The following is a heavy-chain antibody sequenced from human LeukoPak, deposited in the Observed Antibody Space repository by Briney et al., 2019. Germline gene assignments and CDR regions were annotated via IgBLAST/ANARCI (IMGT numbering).Heavy chain of an antibody. CDR3: ARSSTAAGTGGGDY. CDR2: IIPIFGTA. Sequence: ASVKVSCKASGGTFSSYAISWVRQAPEQGLEWMGGIIPIFGTANYAQKSQGRVTITADESTSTAYMELSSLRSEDTAVYYCARSSTAAGTGGGDYWGQGTLVTVSS. D-gene: IGHD6-13*01. CDR1: GGTFSSYA. J-gene: IGHJ4*02. V-gene: IGHV1-69*13.